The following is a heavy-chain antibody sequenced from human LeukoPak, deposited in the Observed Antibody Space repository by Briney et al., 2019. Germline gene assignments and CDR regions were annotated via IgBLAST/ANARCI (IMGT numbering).Heavy chain of an antibody. D-gene: IGHD3-10*01. CDR3: ARAWGYYGSGRGPNYYYYGMDV. CDR2: ISSSSSYI. CDR1: GFTFSSYS. V-gene: IGHV3-21*01. J-gene: IGHJ6*02. Sequence: PGGSLRLSCAASGFTFSSYSMNWVRQAPGKGLEWVSSISSSSSYIYYADSVKGRFTISRDNAKNSLYLQMNSLRAEDTAVYYCARAWGYYGSGRGPNYYYYGMDVWGQGTTVTVSS.